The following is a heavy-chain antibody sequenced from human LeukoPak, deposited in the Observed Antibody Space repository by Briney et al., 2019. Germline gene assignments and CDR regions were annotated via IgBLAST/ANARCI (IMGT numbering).Heavy chain of an antibody. D-gene: IGHD6-6*01. CDR3: AGLSSSSRYYYYMDV. CDR1: GGSISSSSYY. CDR2: IYYSGST. Sequence: SETLSLTCTVSGGSISSSSYYWGWIRQAPGKGLEWIGSIYYSGSTYYNPSLKSRVTMSVDTSKNQFSLKLSSVTAADTAVYYCAGLSSSSRYYYYMDVWGKGTTVTVSS. J-gene: IGHJ6*03. V-gene: IGHV4-39*07.